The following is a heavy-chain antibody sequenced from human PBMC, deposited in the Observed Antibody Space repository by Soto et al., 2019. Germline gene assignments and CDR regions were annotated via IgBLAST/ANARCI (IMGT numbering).Heavy chain of an antibody. J-gene: IGHJ5*02. V-gene: IGHV4-34*01. D-gene: IGHD3-3*01. Sequence: SETLSLTCAVYGGSFSGYYWSWIRQPPGKGLEWIGEINHSGSTNYNPSLKSRVTISVDTSKNQFSLKLSSVTAADTAVYYCARVQVKRITIFGVVITGWFDPWGQGTLVTASS. CDR2: INHSGST. CDR3: ARVQVKRITIFGVVITGWFDP. CDR1: GGSFSGYY.